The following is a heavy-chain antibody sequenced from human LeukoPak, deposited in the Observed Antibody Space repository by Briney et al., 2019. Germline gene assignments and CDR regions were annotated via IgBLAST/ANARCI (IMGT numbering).Heavy chain of an antibody. J-gene: IGHJ6*03. CDR1: GGTFSSYA. Sequence: SVKVSCKASGGTFSSYAISWVRQTPGQGLEWMGGIIPIFGTANYAQKFQGRVTITADESTSTAYMELSSLRSEDTAVYYCARAPGIAALLMDVWGKGTTVTVSS. CDR2: IIPIFGTA. V-gene: IGHV1-69*13. CDR3: ARAPGIAALLMDV. D-gene: IGHD6-6*01.